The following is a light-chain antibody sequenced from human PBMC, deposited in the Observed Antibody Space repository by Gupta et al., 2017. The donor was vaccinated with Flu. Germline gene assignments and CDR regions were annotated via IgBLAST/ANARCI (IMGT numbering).Light chain of an antibody. J-gene: IGLJ3*02. CDR1: HIGNKN. CDR2: DSF. V-gene: IGLV3-21*02. Sequence: SSLLTQQLRVGEATGSPAWPNHGGDHIGNKNVHWYQQQPGQAPVLVLYDSFARPSGIPERFAGSNSGNSATLTIGRVEAGDEADYYCQVFDTTSEHWVFGGGARLTV. CDR3: QVFDTTSEHWV.